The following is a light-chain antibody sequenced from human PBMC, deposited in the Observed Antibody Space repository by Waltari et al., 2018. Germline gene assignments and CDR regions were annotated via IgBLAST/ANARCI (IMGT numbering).Light chain of an antibody. CDR2: GNN. CDR1: SSNIGAGFD. V-gene: IGLV1-40*01. Sequence: QSVLTQPPSLSGAPGQRVTMSCTGSSSNIGAGFDFHWYQHLPGTAPKRLIFGNNNRPSGVPDRFSASKSGASASLAITGLQSEDEAVYYCQSYDSRLSVVVFGGGTKLTVL. CDR3: QSYDSRLSVVV. J-gene: IGLJ2*01.